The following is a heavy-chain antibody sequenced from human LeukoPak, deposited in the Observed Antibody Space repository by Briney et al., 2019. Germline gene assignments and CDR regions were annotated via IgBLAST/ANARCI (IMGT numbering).Heavy chain of an antibody. Sequence: SETLSLTCTVSGGSISSSSYYWGWIRQPPGKGLEWIGRIYYSGSTYYNPSLKSRGTISVDTSKNQFPLKLSSVTAADTAVYYCAGTYCSGGSCHDPFDYWGQGTLVTVSS. CDR1: GGSISSSSYY. D-gene: IGHD2-15*01. CDR3: AGTYCSGGSCHDPFDY. CDR2: IYYSGST. J-gene: IGHJ4*02. V-gene: IGHV4-39*01.